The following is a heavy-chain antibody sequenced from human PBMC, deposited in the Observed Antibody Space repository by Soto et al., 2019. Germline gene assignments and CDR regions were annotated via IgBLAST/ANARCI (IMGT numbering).Heavy chain of an antibody. CDR1: GGSVSSGSYY. D-gene: IGHD3-22*01. J-gene: IGHJ4*02. Sequence: SETLSLTCTVSGGSVSSGSYYWSWIRQPPGKGLEWIGYIYYSGSTNYNPSLKSRVTISVDTSKNQFSLKLSSVTAADTAVYYCARESHYYDSSGYHRGIDYWGQGTLVTVSS. CDR3: ARESHYYDSSGYHRGIDY. CDR2: IYYSGST. V-gene: IGHV4-61*01.